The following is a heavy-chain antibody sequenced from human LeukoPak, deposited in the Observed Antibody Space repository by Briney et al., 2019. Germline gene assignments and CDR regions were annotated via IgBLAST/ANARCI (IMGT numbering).Heavy chain of an antibody. CDR3: AKDSGEWECFDY. CDR2: ISGSGGST. V-gene: IGHV3-23*01. Sequence: QTGGSLRLSCAASGFTFSSYAMSWVRQAPGKGLEWVSAISGSGGSTYYADSVKGRFTISRDNSKNTLYLQMNSLRAEDTAVYYCAKDSGEWECFDYWGQGTLVTVSS. CDR1: GFTFSSYA. J-gene: IGHJ4*02. D-gene: IGHD1-26*01.